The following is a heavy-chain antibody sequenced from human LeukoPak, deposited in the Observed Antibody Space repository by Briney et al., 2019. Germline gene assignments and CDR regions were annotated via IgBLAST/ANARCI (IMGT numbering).Heavy chain of an antibody. CDR3: AKAFGSSSRFDY. D-gene: IGHD6-13*01. CDR2: ISGSGDNT. J-gene: IGHJ4*02. Sequence: QAGGSQRLSCAASGFTFSSQAMSRVRQAPGKGLEWVSAISGSGDNTYYADSVKGRFTISRDNSKNTLYLQMTNLRAEDTAVYYCAKAFGSSSRFDYWGQGTLVTVSS. CDR1: GFTFSSQA. V-gene: IGHV3-23*01.